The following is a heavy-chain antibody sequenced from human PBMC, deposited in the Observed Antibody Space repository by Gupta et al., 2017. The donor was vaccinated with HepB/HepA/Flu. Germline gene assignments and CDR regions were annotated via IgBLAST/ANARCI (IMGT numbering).Heavy chain of an antibody. V-gene: IGHV3-74*01. J-gene: IGHJ4*02. CDR3: TRDKWGSPDY. D-gene: IGHD3-10*01. CDR1: GFPFRSYG. CDR2: INSDGSNT. Sequence: EVQLVESGGGLVQPGGSLRLSCAASGFPFRSYGMNWVRQEPGKRLVWVSRINSDGSNTYYAGSVKGRFTISRDNAKNTLHLQMNSLRAEDTAVYYCTRDKWGSPDYGGQGTLVTVSS.